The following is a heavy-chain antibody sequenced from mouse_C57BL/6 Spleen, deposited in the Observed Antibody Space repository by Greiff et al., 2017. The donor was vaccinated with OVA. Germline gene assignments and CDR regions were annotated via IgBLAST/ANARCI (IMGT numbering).Heavy chain of an antibody. CDR2: ISSGSSTI. Sequence: EVKLMESGGGLVKPGGSLKLSCAASGFTFSDYGMHWVRQAPEKGLEWVAYISSGSSTIYYADTVKGRFTISRDNAKNTLFLQMTSLRSEDTAMYYCARGYYDYPMDYWGQGTSVTVSS. J-gene: IGHJ4*01. CDR1: GFTFSDYG. V-gene: IGHV5-17*01. CDR3: ARGYYDYPMDY. D-gene: IGHD2-4*01.